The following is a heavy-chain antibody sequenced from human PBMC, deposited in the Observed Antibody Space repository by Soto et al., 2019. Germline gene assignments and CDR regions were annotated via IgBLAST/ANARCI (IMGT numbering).Heavy chain of an antibody. D-gene: IGHD7-27*01. Sequence: QVQLQESGPGLVRPSQTLSLTCTVSGGSVTSGGYYWSWIRHCPGKGLEWIGYIYSSGETNYNPSLNSRVPMSVDTSKNQFSLRLTSVTVADTAIYYCTRAWGPPVTHGYDSWGQGILVTVSS. CDR2: IYSSGET. V-gene: IGHV4-31*03. CDR1: GGSVTSGGYY. CDR3: TRAWGPPVTHGYDS. J-gene: IGHJ5*01.